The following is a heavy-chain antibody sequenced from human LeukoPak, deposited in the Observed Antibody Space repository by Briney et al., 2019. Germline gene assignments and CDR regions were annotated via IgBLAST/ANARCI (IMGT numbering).Heavy chain of an antibody. V-gene: IGHV4-39*07. D-gene: IGHD4-17*01. CDR2: IYYSGST. CDR3: ARGTTVTEFDY. CDR1: GGSISSSSYY. Sequence: SETLSLTCTVSGGSISSSSYYWGWIRQPPGKGLEWIGSIYYSGSTYYNLSLKSRVTISVDTSKNQFSLKLSSVTAADTAVYYCARGTTVTEFDYWGQGTLVTVSS. J-gene: IGHJ4*02.